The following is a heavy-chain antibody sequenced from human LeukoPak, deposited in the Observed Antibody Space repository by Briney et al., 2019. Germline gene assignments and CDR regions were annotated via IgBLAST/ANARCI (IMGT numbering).Heavy chain of an antibody. CDR3: ARDSSNYYYDSSGYRFGY. V-gene: IGHV3-21*01. J-gene: IGHJ4*02. Sequence: PGGSLRLSCGASGFTFSYYSMNWVRQAPGKGLEWVSSISSSSNYIYYAESVKGRFTISRNNAKKSLYLQMNSLRAEDTAVYYCARDSSNYYYDSSGYRFGYWGPGTLVTVSS. CDR2: ISSSSNYI. CDR1: GFTFSYYS. D-gene: IGHD3-22*01.